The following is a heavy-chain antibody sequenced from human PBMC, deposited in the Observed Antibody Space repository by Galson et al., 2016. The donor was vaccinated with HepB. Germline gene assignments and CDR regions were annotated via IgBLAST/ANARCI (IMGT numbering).Heavy chain of an antibody. V-gene: IGHV3-48*03. J-gene: IGHJ4*02. CDR1: GFTFSIYE. Sequence: LRLSCAASGFTFSIYEMNWVRQAPGKGLEWIAYISSSADTIYYADSVKGRFTISRDNAKSSVYLQMNSLRADDPAVHYCATPQTYYYDGTGYTFDYWGQGTLVTVSS. D-gene: IGHD3-22*01. CDR3: ATPQTYYYDGTGYTFDY. CDR2: ISSSADTI.